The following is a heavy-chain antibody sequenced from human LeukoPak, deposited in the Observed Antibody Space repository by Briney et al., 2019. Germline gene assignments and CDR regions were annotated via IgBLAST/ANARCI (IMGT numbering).Heavy chain of an antibody. J-gene: IGHJ3*02. CDR1: GYTFTSYG. CDR3: ARDRDPDTYYYDSSGYHDAFDI. CDR2: ISAYNGNT. D-gene: IGHD3-22*01. V-gene: IGHV1-18*01. Sequence: ASVKVSFKASGYTFTSYGISWVRHAPGQGLEWMGWISAYNGNTNYAQKPQGRVTMTTDTSTSTAYMELRSLRSVDTAVYYCARDRDPDTYYYDSSGYHDAFDIWGQGTMVTVSS.